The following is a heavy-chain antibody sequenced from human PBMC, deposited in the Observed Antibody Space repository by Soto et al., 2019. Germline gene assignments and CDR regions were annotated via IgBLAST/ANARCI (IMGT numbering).Heavy chain of an antibody. CDR2: IIPIFGTA. CDR1: GGTCSSYA. D-gene: IGHD3-22*01. Sequence: QVQLVQSGAEVKKPGSSVKVSCKASGGTCSSYAISWVRQAPGHWLEWMGGIIPIFGTANYAQKFQGRVTIPADESTSTAYMELSSLRSEDTAVYYCARDALSSGYEEGVVYWGQGTLVTVSS. J-gene: IGHJ4*02. V-gene: IGHV1-69*01. CDR3: ARDALSSGYEEGVVY.